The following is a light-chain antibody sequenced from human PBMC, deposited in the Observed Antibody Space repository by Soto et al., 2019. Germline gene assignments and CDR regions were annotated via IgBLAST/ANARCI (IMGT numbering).Light chain of an antibody. J-gene: IGKJ2*01. CDR1: QSVSTY. V-gene: IGKV3-20*01. CDR2: DAS. CDR3: QQYAGSLYT. Sequence: EIVLTQSPGILSLSPGERASLSCRASQSVSTYLAWYQQKPGQAPRLLIYDASTRAYGIPDRFSGSGSGTDFSLTISRLEPEDFAVYYCQQYAGSLYTFAQGTKVDIK.